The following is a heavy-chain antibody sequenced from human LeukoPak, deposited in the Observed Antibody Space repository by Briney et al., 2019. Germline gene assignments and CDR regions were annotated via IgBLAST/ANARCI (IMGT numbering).Heavy chain of an antibody. D-gene: IGHD2-2*01. J-gene: IGHJ4*02. Sequence: GGSLRLSCAASGFTFSNAWMSWVRQAPGKGLEWVGRIKSKTDGGTTDYAAPVKGRFTISSDDSKNTLYLQMNSLKTEDTAVYYCTTRGLGYCSSTSRYQKRRYFDYWGQGTLVTVSS. CDR3: TTRGLGYCSSTSRYQKRRYFDY. CDR1: GFTFSNAW. V-gene: IGHV3-15*01. CDR2: IKSKTDGGTT.